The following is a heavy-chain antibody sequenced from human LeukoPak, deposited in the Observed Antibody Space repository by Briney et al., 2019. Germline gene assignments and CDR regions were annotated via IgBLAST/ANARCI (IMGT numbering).Heavy chain of an antibody. Sequence: SETLSLTCIVSGYSIISDYFWGWVRQPPGKGLEWIGSIYYSGTTYYNESLKGRVTISVDTSKNHFSLKLSSVTAADTAVYYCARGSGTTGEVKFDPWGQGTLVTVSS. CDR1: GYSIISDYF. D-gene: IGHD3-10*01. CDR3: ARGSGTTGEVKFDP. CDR2: IYYSGTT. J-gene: IGHJ5*02. V-gene: IGHV4-38-2*02.